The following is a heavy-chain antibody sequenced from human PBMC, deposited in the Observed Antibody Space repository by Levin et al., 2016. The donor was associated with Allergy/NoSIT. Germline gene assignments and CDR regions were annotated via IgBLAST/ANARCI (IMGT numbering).Heavy chain of an antibody. J-gene: IGHJ6*02. CDR1: GYTLNRYN. CDR2: ISLGDDIT. CDR3: AHTFSGRLDV. Sequence: ASVKVSCKASGYTLNRYNFHWVRQAPGQGLEWVGKISLGDDITTYAQKLQGRVILSRDRTANTVYMELRGLRTDDMAVYYCAHTFSGRLDVWGQGTTVTVFS. D-gene: IGHD2/OR15-2a*01. V-gene: IGHV1-46*02.